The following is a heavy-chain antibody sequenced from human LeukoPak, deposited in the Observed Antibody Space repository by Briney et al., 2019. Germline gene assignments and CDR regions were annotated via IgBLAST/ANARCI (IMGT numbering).Heavy chain of an antibody. J-gene: IGHJ4*02. CDR3: ARCEAVAGVFDY. D-gene: IGHD6-19*01. Sequence: SETLSLTCSVSAGSINSGSYYWNWIRQPAGKGLEWIGRIYSSGSTNYNPSLKSRVNISVDTSKKQFSLKLSSVTAADTAVYYCARCEAVAGVFDYWGQGTLVTVSS. V-gene: IGHV4-61*02. CDR1: AGSINSGSYY. CDR2: IYSSGST.